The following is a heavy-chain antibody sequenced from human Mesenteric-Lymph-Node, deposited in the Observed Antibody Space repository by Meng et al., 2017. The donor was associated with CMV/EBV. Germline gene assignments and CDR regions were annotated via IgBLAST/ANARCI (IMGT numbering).Heavy chain of an antibody. J-gene: IGHJ5*02. CDR2: ISSSSSYI. Sequence: GGSLRLSCAASGVTFSSYSMNWVRQAPGKGLEWVSSISSSSSYIYYADSVKGRFTISRDNAKNSLYLQMNSLRAEDTAVYYCARAGCSSTSCYFAGWLDPWGQGTRVTVSS. CDR1: GVTFSSYS. D-gene: IGHD2-2*01. CDR3: ARAGCSSTSCYFAGWLDP. V-gene: IGHV3-21*01.